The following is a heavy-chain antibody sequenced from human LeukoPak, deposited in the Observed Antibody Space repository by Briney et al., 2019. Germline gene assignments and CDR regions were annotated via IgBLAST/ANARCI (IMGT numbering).Heavy chain of an antibody. CDR1: GYTFTGYY. J-gene: IGHJ4*02. V-gene: IGHV1-18*04. Sequence: GASVKVSCKASGYTFTGYYMHWVRQAPGQGLEWMGWISAYNGNTNYAQKLQGRVTMTTDTSTSTAYMELRSLRSDDTAVYYCARDWAIDYDILTGPIYFDYWGQGTLVTVSS. CDR2: ISAYNGNT. D-gene: IGHD3-9*01. CDR3: ARDWAIDYDILTGPIYFDY.